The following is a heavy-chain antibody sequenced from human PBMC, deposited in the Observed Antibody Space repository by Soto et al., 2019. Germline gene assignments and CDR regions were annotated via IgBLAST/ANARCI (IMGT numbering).Heavy chain of an antibody. CDR2: ISSSSSTI. Sequence: GGSLRLSCAASGFTFSSYSMNWVRQAPGKGLEWVSYISSSSSTIYYADSVKGRFTISRDNAKNSLYLQMNSLRDEDTAVYYCARDVDWARRGYDYSNYPVDYWGQGTLVTVSS. J-gene: IGHJ4*02. CDR3: ARDVDWARRGYDYSNYPVDY. D-gene: IGHD4-4*01. V-gene: IGHV3-48*02. CDR1: GFTFSSYS.